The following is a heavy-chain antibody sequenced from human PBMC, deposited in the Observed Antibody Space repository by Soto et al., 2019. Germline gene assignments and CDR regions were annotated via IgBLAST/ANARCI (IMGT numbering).Heavy chain of an antibody. CDR3: ARDLPAADAFDI. J-gene: IGHJ3*02. V-gene: IGHV3-74*01. Sequence: EVQLVESGGGLVQPGGSLRLSCAASGFTFSSHWMHWVRQAPGKGLVWVSRINGDGSSTTYADSVKGRFTISRDNAKNPLSLQMNSLRVEDTAVYYCARDLPAADAFDIWGQGTTVTVSS. CDR2: INGDGSST. CDR1: GFTFSSHW.